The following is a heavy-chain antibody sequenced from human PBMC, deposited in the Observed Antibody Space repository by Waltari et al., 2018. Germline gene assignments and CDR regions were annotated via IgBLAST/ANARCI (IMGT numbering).Heavy chain of an antibody. D-gene: IGHD5-12*01. J-gene: IGHJ3*02. Sequence: QVQLQESGPGLVKPSETLSLTCTVPGGSISSYYWSWIRPPAGKGLEWIGRIYTSGSTNYNPSLKSRVTMSVDTSKNQFSLKLSSVTAADTAVYYCARVVEMATIDAFDIWGQGTMVTVSS. CDR3: ARVVEMATIDAFDI. CDR1: GGSISSYY. V-gene: IGHV4-4*07. CDR2: IYTSGST.